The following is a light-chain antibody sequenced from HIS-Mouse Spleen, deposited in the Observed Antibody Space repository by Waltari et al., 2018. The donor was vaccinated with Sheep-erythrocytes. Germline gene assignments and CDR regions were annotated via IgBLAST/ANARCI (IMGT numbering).Light chain of an antibody. CDR3: SSYAGSNNWV. Sequence: QSALTQPPSASGPPGQSVTISCTGTSSDVGGYNYVSWYQKHPGKAPKPMIYEVSKRPSGVPDRFSGSKSGNTASLTVSGLQAEDEADYYCSSYAGSNNWVFGGGTKLTVL. CDR1: SSDVGGYNY. CDR2: EVS. J-gene: IGLJ3*02. V-gene: IGLV2-8*01.